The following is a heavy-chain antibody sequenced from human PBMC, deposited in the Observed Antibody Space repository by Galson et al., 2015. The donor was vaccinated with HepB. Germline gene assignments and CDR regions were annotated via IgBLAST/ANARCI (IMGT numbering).Heavy chain of an antibody. CDR3: ARPNYDTSGYYYKYYFDY. CDR1: GFTFSSYA. CDR2: ISYDGSNK. D-gene: IGHD3-22*01. J-gene: IGHJ4*02. Sequence: SLRLSCAASGFTFSSYALHWVRQAPGKGLEWVAIISYDGSNKYYADSVKGRFTISRDNSKNTLYLQMNSLRAEDTAVYYCARPNYDTSGYYYKYYFDYWGQGTLVTVSS. V-gene: IGHV3-30-3*01.